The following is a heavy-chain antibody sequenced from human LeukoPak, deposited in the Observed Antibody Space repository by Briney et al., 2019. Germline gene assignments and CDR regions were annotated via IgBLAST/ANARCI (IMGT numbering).Heavy chain of an antibody. Sequence: ASVKVSCKASGYTFTSYDINWVRQATGQGLEWMGWMNPNSGNTGYAQKFQGRVTMTRNTPISTAYMELSSLRSEDTAVYYCARGLYLWFGTPKSRNWFDPWGQGTLVTVSS. J-gene: IGHJ5*02. V-gene: IGHV1-8*01. D-gene: IGHD3-10*01. CDR2: MNPNSGNT. CDR3: ARGLYLWFGTPKSRNWFDP. CDR1: GYTFTSYD.